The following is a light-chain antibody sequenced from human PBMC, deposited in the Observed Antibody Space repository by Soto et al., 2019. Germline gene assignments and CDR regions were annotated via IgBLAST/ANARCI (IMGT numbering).Light chain of an antibody. V-gene: IGLV2-14*01. CDR3: SSDTSSGTHWV. J-gene: IGLJ3*02. CDR2: EVS. CDR1: SSDIGTYNY. Sequence: QSVLTQPASVSGSPGQSITISCTGSSSDIGTYNYLSWYQQHPGKAPKLMIYEVSDRPSGISNRFSGSKSGNTASLTISGLQAEDEADYYCSSDTSSGTHWVFGGGTKLTVL.